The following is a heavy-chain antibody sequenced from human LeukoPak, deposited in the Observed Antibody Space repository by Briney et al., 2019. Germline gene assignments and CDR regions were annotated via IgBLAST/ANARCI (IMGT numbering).Heavy chain of an antibody. J-gene: IGHJ4*02. Sequence: GGSLRLSCAVSGFTFSSYWMHWVRQAPGKGLVWVARISSDESSTSYADSVKGRFTISRDNAKNTLYLHMNSLRAEDTAVYYCARTIAGAGSYYGGTGFDYWGQGTLVTVSS. CDR2: ISSDESST. CDR1: GFTFSSYW. V-gene: IGHV3-74*01. D-gene: IGHD6-19*01. CDR3: ARTIAGAGSYYGGTGFDY.